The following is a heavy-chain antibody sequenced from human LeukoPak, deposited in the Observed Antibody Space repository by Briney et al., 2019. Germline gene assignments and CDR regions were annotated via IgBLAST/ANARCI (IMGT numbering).Heavy chain of an antibody. D-gene: IGHD1-26*01. V-gene: IGHV3-23*01. CDR1: GFTFSSYT. J-gene: IGHJ4*02. Sequence: PGGSLRLSCAASGFTFSSYTMSWVRQAPGKGLEWVSTITTSDGNTYYADSVKGRFTVSRDNSKNTLFLQMNSLRAEDTAVYYCTTDLKESGSDTTTGFQYWGQGTLVTVSS. CDR2: ITTSDGNT. CDR3: TTDLKESGSDTTTGFQY.